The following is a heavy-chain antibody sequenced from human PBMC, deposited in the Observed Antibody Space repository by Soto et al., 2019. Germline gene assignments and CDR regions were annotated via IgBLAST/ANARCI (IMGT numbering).Heavy chain of an antibody. D-gene: IGHD5-18*01. J-gene: IGHJ4*02. CDR3: ARDVGYGLIDY. CDR1: GYTFSSYH. V-gene: IGHV1-18*01. Sequence: ASVKVSCKASGYTFSSYHISWVRQAPGQGLEWMGWINAYNGNTNYAQKFQGRVTMTTDTSTSTAYMELRSLRSDDTAVYYCARDVGYGLIDYWGQGTLVTVSS. CDR2: INAYNGNT.